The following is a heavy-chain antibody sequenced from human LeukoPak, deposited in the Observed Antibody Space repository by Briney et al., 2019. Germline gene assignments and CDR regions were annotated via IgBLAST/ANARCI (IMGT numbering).Heavy chain of an antibody. CDR1: GFTFSSYW. CDR2: IKQDGSEK. D-gene: IGHD3-10*01. CDR3: ARDLRITMVRGVIITDSYYFDY. Sequence: GGSLRLSCAASGFTFSSYWMSWVRQAPGKGLEWVANIKQDGSEKYYVDSVKGRFTIPRDNAKNSLYLQMNSLRAEDTAVYYCARDLRITMVRGVIITDSYYFDYWGQGTLVTVSS. J-gene: IGHJ4*02. V-gene: IGHV3-7*03.